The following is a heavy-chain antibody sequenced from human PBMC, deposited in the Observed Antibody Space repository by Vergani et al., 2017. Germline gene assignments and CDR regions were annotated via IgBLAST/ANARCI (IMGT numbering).Heavy chain of an antibody. V-gene: IGHV1-2*02. J-gene: IGHJ4*02. Sequence: QVQLVQSGAEVKKPGASVKVSCKASGYTFTGYYMHWVRQAPGQGLEWMGWINPNSGGTNYAQKFQGRVTMTRDTSISTAYIELSRLRSDDTAVYYCARVGYSSGWYRPYYFDYWGQGTLVTVSS. CDR3: ARVGYSSGWYRPYYFDY. CDR1: GYTFTGYY. D-gene: IGHD6-19*01. CDR2: INPNSGGT.